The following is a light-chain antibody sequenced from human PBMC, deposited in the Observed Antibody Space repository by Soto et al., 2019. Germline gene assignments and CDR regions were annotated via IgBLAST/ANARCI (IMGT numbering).Light chain of an antibody. V-gene: IGLV2-14*01. CDR3: SSFTSRFTFV. J-gene: IGLJ1*01. Sequence: QSVLTQPASVSGSPGQSITISCTGTSRDVGAYDYVSWYLQYPDKAPKLMISEVTNRPSGVSDRFSGSKSGNTASLTISGLQAEDEADYYCSSFTSRFTFVFGTGTKLTVL. CDR2: EVT. CDR1: SRDVGAYDY.